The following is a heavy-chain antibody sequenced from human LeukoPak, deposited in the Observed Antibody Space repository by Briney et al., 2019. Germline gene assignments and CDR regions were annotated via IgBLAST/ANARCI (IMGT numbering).Heavy chain of an antibody. J-gene: IGHJ3*02. D-gene: IGHD4-17*01. V-gene: IGHV4-59*01. Sequence: SETLSLTCTVSGGSISSYYWSWIRQPPGKGLEWIGYIYYSGSTNYNPSLKSRVTISVDTSKNQFSLKLSSVTAADTAVYYCARDHPDYGNAFDIWGQGTMVIVSS. CDR1: GGSISSYY. CDR2: IYYSGST. CDR3: ARDHPDYGNAFDI.